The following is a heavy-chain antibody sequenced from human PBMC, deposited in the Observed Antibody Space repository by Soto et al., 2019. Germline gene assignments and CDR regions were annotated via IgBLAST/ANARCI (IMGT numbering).Heavy chain of an antibody. D-gene: IGHD6-6*01. CDR1: GGSISSGGYY. J-gene: IGHJ4*02. V-gene: IGHV4-61*08. Sequence: SETLSVTCTVSGGSISSGGYYWSWIRQHPGKGLGWIGYIYYGGSTYYNPSLKSRVTMSIDTSRNQFSLKLTSVTAADTAVYYCAREFSNSPEAFDSWGQGSLVTVSS. CDR2: IYYGGST. CDR3: AREFSNSPEAFDS.